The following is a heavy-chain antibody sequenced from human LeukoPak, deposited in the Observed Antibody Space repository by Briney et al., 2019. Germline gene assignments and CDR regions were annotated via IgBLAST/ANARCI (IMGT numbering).Heavy chain of an antibody. Sequence: ASVKVSCKASGGTFSSYTISWVRQAPGQGLEWMGRIIPILGIANYAQKFQGRVTITADKSTSTAYMELSSLRSEDTAVYYCARMTGSSTLLFDYWGRGTLVTVSS. J-gene: IGHJ4*02. D-gene: IGHD2-2*01. V-gene: IGHV1-69*02. CDR2: IIPILGIA. CDR3: ARMTGSSTLLFDY. CDR1: GGTFSSYT.